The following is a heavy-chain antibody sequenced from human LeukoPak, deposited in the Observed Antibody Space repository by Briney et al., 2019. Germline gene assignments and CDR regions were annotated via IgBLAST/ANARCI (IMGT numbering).Heavy chain of an antibody. J-gene: IGHJ3*02. CDR1: GGSISGYY. CDR3: ARTPYSSSWSPRAFDI. CDR2: IYYSGST. V-gene: IGHV4-59*01. D-gene: IGHD6-13*01. Sequence: SETLSLTCTVSGGSISGYYWSWIRQPPGKGLEWIGYIYYSGSTNYNPSLKSRVTISVDTSKNQFSLKLSSVTAADTAVYYCARTPYSSSWSPRAFDIWGQGTMVTVSS.